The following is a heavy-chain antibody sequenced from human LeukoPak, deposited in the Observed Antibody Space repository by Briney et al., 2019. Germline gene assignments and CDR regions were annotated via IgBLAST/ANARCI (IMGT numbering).Heavy chain of an antibody. CDR1: GFTFSSYA. CDR3: VKGRCSGSSCYGGDY. Sequence: PAGSLRLSCSASGFTFSSYAMNWVRQAPGKGLEYVSAITSNGGSTYYADSVKGRFTISRDNSKNTLYLQMSSLRAEDTAVYYCVKGRCSGSSCYGGDYWGQGTLVTVSS. J-gene: IGHJ4*02. CDR2: ITSNGGST. D-gene: IGHD2-2*01. V-gene: IGHV3-64D*06.